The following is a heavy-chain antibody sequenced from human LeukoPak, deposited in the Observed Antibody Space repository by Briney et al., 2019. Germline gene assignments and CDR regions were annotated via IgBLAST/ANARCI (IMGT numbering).Heavy chain of an antibody. Sequence: SETLSLTCTVSGGSIADHFWSWVRRSPGKGLEWIGFMHHSGSANSNPSLRSRVTISMDTSKNQFSLKMASVTAADTAVYYCARVWAPYYDILTDKGRDYYYMDVWGKGTTVTISS. V-gene: IGHV4-59*11. CDR1: GGSIADHF. CDR3: ARVWAPYYDILTDKGRDYYYMDV. CDR2: MHHSGSA. J-gene: IGHJ6*03. D-gene: IGHD3-9*01.